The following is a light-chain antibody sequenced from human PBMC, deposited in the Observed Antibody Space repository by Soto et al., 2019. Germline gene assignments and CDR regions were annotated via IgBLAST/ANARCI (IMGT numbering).Light chain of an antibody. J-gene: IGKJ2*03. CDR1: RNIRSH. V-gene: IGKV1-39*01. CDR3: QQTYTTPYS. CDR2: AAS. Sequence: DIQVTQSPSSLSASVGDRVTITCRVSRNIRSHLNWYQQKPGKAPKVLVFAASILQDGVPDTFSGSGSGTDFTLTISSLQPDDFPTYYCQQTYTTPYSFGQGTKVDI.